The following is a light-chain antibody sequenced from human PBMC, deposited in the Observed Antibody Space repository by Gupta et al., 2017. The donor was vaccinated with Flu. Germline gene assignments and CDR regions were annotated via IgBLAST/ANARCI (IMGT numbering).Light chain of an antibody. CDR1: QTISSW. J-gene: IGKJ4*01. CDR2: KAS. CDR3: QHENSCPIT. V-gene: IGKV1-5*03. Sequence: DIQMTQSPSTLSASVGDRVTITCRASQTISSWLAWYQQKPGKAPKLLIYKASRVESGVPSRFGGSGSGTEFTLTISSRQPDDFATYYCQHENSCPITFGGGTKVEI.